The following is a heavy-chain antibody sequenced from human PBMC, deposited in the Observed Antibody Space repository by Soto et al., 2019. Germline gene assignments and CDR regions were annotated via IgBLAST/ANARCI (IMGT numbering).Heavy chain of an antibody. CDR3: ARQGYDFWSGYYNWFDP. V-gene: IGHV4-39*01. J-gene: IGHJ5*02. CDR1: GGSISSSSYY. Sequence: SETLSLTCTVSGGSISSSSYYWGWIRQPPGKGLEWIGSIYYSGSTYYNPSLKSRVTISVDTSKNQFSLKLSSVTAADTAVYYCARQGYDFWSGYYNWFDPWGQETLVTVSS. D-gene: IGHD3-3*01. CDR2: IYYSGST.